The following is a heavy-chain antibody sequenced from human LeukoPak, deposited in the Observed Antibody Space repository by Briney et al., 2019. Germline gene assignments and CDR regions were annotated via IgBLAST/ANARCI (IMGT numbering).Heavy chain of an antibody. V-gene: IGHV1-18*01. J-gene: IGHJ4*02. CDR2: ISPYNGNT. CDR1: GYTFTSYA. D-gene: IGHD2-2*02. Sequence: ASVKVSCKASGYTFTSYAMHWVRQAPGQRLEWMGWISPYNGNTNYAQNLQGRVTMTTDTSTSTAYMELRSLRSDDTAVYYCAREYCSSTRCYSGDYWGQGTLVTVSS. CDR3: AREYCSSTRCYSGDY.